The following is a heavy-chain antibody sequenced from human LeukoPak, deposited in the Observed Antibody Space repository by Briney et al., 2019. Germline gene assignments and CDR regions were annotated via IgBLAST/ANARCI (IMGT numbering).Heavy chain of an antibody. Sequence: ASVKVSCKASGYTFTSYGISGVRQAPGRGLEWMGWISTYNGNTNYAQKHQGRVTMTTDTSTSTAYMELRSLRSDDTAVYYCARDKGYYYGSGSYYTCWFDPWGQGTLVTVSS. J-gene: IGHJ5*02. V-gene: IGHV1-18*01. CDR3: ARDKGYYYGSGSYYTCWFDP. CDR1: GYTFTSYG. CDR2: ISTYNGNT. D-gene: IGHD3-10*01.